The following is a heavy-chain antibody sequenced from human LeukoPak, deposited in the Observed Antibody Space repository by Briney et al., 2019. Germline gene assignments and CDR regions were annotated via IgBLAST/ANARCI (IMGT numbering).Heavy chain of an antibody. CDR1: RYTFTSYD. CDR3: ARLAETPDYYSNGGYFYLGY. Sequence: ASVKVSCKASRYTFTSYDINWVREAAGQGLEWMGWMNPNTGRTGYAQKFQGRVTMTRDTSITTAYMELTSPTYEDTAVYYCARLAETPDYYSNGGYFYLGYWGQGTPVTVSS. J-gene: IGHJ4*02. V-gene: IGHV1-8*01. CDR2: MNPNTGRT. D-gene: IGHD3-22*01.